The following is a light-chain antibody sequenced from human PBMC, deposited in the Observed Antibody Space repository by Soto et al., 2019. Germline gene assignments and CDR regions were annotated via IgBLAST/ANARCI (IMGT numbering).Light chain of an antibody. CDR1: QSVSID. Sequence: EIVMTQSPATLSVSPGERATLSCRASQSVSIDLAWYQQKPGQTPSLLIYAASTRATGIPARFSCSGSGTEFTLTISSLQSEDFVVYYCQQYHNWPRTFGQWTKVEI. J-gene: IGKJ1*01. CDR2: AAS. CDR3: QQYHNWPRT. V-gene: IGKV3-15*01.